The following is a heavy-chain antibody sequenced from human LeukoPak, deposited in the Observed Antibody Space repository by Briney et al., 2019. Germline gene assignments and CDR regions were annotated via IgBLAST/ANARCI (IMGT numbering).Heavy chain of an antibody. D-gene: IGHD6-13*01. CDR1: GGAISSSSYY. Sequence: SETLSLTCTVSGGAISSSSYYWGWIRQPPGKGLEWIGSIYYSGSTYYNPSLKSRVTISVDTSKNQFSLKLSSVTAADTAVYYCARRTGYSRTIDYWGQGTLVTVSS. V-gene: IGHV4-39*01. CDR2: IYYSGST. CDR3: ARRTGYSRTIDY. J-gene: IGHJ4*02.